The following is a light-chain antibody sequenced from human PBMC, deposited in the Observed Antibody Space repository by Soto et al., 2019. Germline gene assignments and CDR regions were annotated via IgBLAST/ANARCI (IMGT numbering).Light chain of an antibody. CDR2: GAS. CDR3: QQYNSYPYT. Sequence: DIHMTQSPSTLSASVGDRVTITCRASQSISSWLAWYQQKPGKAPKLLIYGASSLESGVPSRFSGSGSGTEFTLTISSLQPDDFAAYYCQQYNSYPYTFGEGTKLEIK. V-gene: IGKV1-5*01. J-gene: IGKJ2*01. CDR1: QSISSW.